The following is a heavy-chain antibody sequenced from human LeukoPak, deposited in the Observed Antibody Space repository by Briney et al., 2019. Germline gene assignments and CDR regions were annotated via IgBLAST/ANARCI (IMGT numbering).Heavy chain of an antibody. Sequence: SETLSLTCAVSGVSMSAFQWSWVRQSPEKGLEWIGCINTKGETNYNPSLKSRVTTSVDTSKSQFSLRLTSVTAADTAVYYCATSKDAKNAPFYHWGQGALVTVSS. CDR1: GVSMSAFQ. V-gene: IGHV4-4*09. CDR2: INTKGET. CDR3: ATSKDAKNAPFYH. J-gene: IGHJ4*02. D-gene: IGHD2-8*01.